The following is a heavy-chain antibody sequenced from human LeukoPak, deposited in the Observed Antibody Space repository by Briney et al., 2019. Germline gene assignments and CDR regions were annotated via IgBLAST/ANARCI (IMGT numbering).Heavy chain of an antibody. D-gene: IGHD3-22*01. V-gene: IGHV1-18*01. J-gene: IGHJ3*02. CDR1: GYIFTSYG. Sequence: ASVKVSCKASGYIFTSYGISWVRQAPGQGLEWMGWINPYNGDTKYAQKFQGRVTMTTDTSTNTAYMELRSLRSDDTAVYYCARGLTHRMYYSEGGDAFDIWGQGTMVTVSS. CDR3: ARGLTHRMYYSEGGDAFDI. CDR2: INPYNGDT.